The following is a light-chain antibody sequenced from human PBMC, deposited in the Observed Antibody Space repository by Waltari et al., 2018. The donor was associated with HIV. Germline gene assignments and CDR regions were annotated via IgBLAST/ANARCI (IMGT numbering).Light chain of an antibody. CDR2: GNS. Sequence: QSVLTQPPSVSGAPGQRVTISCTGSSSNIGAGYHVHWYQQLPGTAPKLLIYGNSNRPSGFPDRCSGSKSGTSASLAITGLQAEDEADYHCQSHDSSLSGYVFGTGTKVTVL. CDR3: QSHDSSLSGYV. V-gene: IGLV1-40*01. J-gene: IGLJ1*01. CDR1: SSNIGAGYH.